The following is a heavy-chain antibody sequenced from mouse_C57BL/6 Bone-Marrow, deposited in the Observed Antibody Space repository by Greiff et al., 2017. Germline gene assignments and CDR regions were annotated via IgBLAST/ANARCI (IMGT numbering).Heavy chain of an antibody. CDR2: IYPGSGST. D-gene: IGHD1-1*01. V-gene: IGHV1-55*01. CDR1: GYTFTSYW. Sequence: VQLQQPGAELVKPGASVKMSCKASGYTFTSYWITWVKQRPGQGLEWIGDIYPGSGSTNYNEKFKSKATLTVDTSSSTAYMQLSSQTSEDSAVYYCARGGFYYGSSYAMDYWGQGTSVTVSS. CDR3: ARGGFYYGSSYAMDY. J-gene: IGHJ4*01.